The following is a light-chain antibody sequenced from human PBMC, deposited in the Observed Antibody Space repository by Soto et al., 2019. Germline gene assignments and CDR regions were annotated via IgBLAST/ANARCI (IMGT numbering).Light chain of an antibody. CDR3: QQYYSVPRT. V-gene: IGKV4-1*01. CDR1: QNILHSSNNRNY. Sequence: DIVMTQSPDSLAVSLGERATINCKSSQNILHSSNNRNYLAWYQQKPGQPPKLLIYWASTRDSGVTDRFSGSRSGTDFTLTTSSLQTEDVAVYYCQQYYSVPRTFGQGTKVEVK. J-gene: IGKJ1*01. CDR2: WAS.